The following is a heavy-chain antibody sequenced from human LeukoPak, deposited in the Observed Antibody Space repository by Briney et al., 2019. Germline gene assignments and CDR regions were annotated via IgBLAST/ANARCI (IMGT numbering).Heavy chain of an antibody. CDR2: IYYSGST. D-gene: IGHD3-9*01. Sequence: PSETLSLTCTVSGGSISSYYWSWIRQPPGNGLEWIGYIYYSGSTNYNPSLKSRVTISVDTSKNQFSLKLSSVTAADTAVFFCAQEPQYDILTGYYSGWYFDLWGRGTLVTVSS. CDR3: AQEPQYDILTGYYSGWYFDL. J-gene: IGHJ2*01. CDR1: GGSISSYY. V-gene: IGHV4-59*01.